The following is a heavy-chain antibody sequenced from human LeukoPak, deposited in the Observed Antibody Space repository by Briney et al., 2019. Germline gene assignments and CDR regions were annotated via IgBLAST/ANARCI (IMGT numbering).Heavy chain of an antibody. Sequence: SETLSLTCTVSGGSISSDHWNWIRQPPGKGLEWIGCIYYSGRTYYNPSLKSRVSISVDMSKSQFSLRLTSVTAADTAVYYCARENDFDIWGQGTLVTVSS. CDR1: GGSISSDH. V-gene: IGHV4-59*01. J-gene: IGHJ3*02. CDR3: ARENDFDI. CDR2: IYYSGRT.